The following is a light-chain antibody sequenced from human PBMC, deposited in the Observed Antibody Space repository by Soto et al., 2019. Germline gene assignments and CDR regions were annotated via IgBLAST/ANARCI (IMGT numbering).Light chain of an antibody. V-gene: IGLV2-8*01. J-gene: IGLJ2*01. CDR3: SSYGGSNNLV. CDR1: SSDVGGYSY. Sequence: QSALTQPPSASGSPGQSVTISCTGASSDVGGYSYVSWYQQHPGKAPKLMIYEVNKRPSGVPDRFSGSKFGNTASLTVSGLQAKDEADYYCSSYGGSNNLVFGGGTKLTVL. CDR2: EVN.